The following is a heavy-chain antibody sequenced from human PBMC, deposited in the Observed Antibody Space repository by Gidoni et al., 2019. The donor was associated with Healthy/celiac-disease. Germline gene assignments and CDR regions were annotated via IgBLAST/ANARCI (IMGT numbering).Heavy chain of an antibody. J-gene: IGHJ5*02. CDR2: IYYGGRT. CDR3: ARTHDYDVWSGGMAWFDP. V-gene: IGHV4-39*01. Sequence: QLQLQESGPGLGKPSAPLSPTCPVAGGPISSSRYYWCWSHLPPGKGLEWIGSIYYGGRTDYNPSLRIRVTISVDTSKNQFSLKLSSLTAADTAVYYCARTHDYDVWSGGMAWFDPWCQGTLVTVSS. CDR1: GGPISSSRYY. D-gene: IGHD3-3*01.